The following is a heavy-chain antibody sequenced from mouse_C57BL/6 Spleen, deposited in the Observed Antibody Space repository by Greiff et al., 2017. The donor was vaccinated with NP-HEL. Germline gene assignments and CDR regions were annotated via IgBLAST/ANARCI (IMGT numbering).Heavy chain of an antibody. CDR2: ISYDGSN. CDR3: ARSLITTVVGGNY. D-gene: IGHD1-1*01. J-gene: IGHJ2*01. CDR1: GYSITSGYY. Sequence: ESGPGLVKPSQSLSLTCSVTGYSITSGYYWNWIRQFPGNKLEWMGYISYDGSNNYNPSLKNRISITRDTSKNQFFLKLNSVTTEDTATYYCARSLITTVVGGNYWGQGTTLTVSS. V-gene: IGHV3-6*01.